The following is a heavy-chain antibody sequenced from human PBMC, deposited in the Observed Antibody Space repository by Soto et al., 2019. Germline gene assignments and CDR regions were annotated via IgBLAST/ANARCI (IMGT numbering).Heavy chain of an antibody. CDR2: ISYSGNT. Sequence: TWETLSLTYTVSGSSIINFYWSWSRQHPRKGLEWIGYISYSGNTNYNPSLKSRVPISLDTSKNQLSLNLTSVTAAETAVYYGARATMLFSRSHVAAWGKGTLVMVS. J-gene: IGHJ4*02. D-gene: IGHD6-13*01. CDR1: GSSIINFY. V-gene: IGHV4-59*01. CDR3: ARATMLFSRSHVAA.